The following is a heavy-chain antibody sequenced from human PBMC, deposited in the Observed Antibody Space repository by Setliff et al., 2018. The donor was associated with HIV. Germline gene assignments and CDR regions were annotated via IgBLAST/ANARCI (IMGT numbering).Heavy chain of an antibody. CDR2: INPNSGGT. J-gene: IGHJ2*01. V-gene: IGHV1-2*02. Sequence: ASVKVSCKAAGYSFAAYYIHWVRQAPGQGLEWMGWINPNSGGTNCAQKFQGRVTLTRDTSISTANMELSGLRSDDTAVYYCARDPALTYSGYVYWYFDLWGRGTLVTVSS. CDR1: GYSFAAYY. D-gene: IGHD5-12*01. CDR3: ARDPALTYSGYVYWYFDL.